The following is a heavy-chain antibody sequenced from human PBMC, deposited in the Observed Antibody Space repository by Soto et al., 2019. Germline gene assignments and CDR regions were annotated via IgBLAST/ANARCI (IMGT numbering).Heavy chain of an antibody. Sequence: QVQLVESGGGVVQPGRSLRLSCAASGFTFSSYGMHWVRQAPGKGLEWVAVIWYDGSNKYYADSVKGRFTISRDNSKNTMSLQMNSLRAEDTAVYYCERDRYPLRFLETDYWGQGTLVTVYS. V-gene: IGHV3-33*01. D-gene: IGHD3-3*01. CDR2: IWYDGSNK. J-gene: IGHJ4*02. CDR3: ERDRYPLRFLETDY. CDR1: GFTFSSYG.